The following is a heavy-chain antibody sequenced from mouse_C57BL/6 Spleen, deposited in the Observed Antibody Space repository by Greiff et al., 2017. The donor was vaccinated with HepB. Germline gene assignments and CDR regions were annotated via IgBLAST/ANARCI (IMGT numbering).Heavy chain of an antibody. Sequence: VQLQESGPELVKPGASVKISCKASGYAFSSSWMNWVKQRPGKGLEWIGRIYPGDGDTNYNGKFKGKATLTADKSSSTAYMQLSSLTSEDSAVYFCAIHYSNPYAMDYWGQGTSVTVSS. D-gene: IGHD2-5*01. CDR2: IYPGDGDT. V-gene: IGHV1-82*01. J-gene: IGHJ4*01. CDR1: GYAFSSSW. CDR3: AIHYSNPYAMDY.